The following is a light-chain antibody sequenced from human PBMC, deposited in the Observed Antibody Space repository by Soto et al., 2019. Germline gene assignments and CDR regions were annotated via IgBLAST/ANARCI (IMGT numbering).Light chain of an antibody. CDR2: EVT. CDR3: SSYTTAYTQV. Sequence: QSALSQPASVSGSPGQSITISCTGTRNDVGYYNYVSWYQQHPGQAPKLMISEVTTRPSGGSDRFSGSKSGNTASLTISRLQAEDEAHYYCSSYTTAYTQVFGGGTKLTVL. J-gene: IGLJ3*02. V-gene: IGLV2-14*01. CDR1: RNDVGYYNY.